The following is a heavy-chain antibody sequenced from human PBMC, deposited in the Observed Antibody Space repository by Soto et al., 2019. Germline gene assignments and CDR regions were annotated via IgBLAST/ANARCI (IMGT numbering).Heavy chain of an antibody. D-gene: IGHD6-13*01. CDR1: GGSISSGGYS. CDR2: IYQSGST. J-gene: IGHJ5*02. Sequence: SETLSLTCAVSGGSISSGGYSWSWIRQPPGNGLEWIWYIYQSGSTYYNPSLKSRVTRSVGASQNRFSLKLSSVTAADPDVYYCARLRGPPYSSSWCSPTWFDPWGQGTLVPVSS. V-gene: IGHV4-30-2*01. CDR3: ARLRGPPYSSSWCSPTWFDP.